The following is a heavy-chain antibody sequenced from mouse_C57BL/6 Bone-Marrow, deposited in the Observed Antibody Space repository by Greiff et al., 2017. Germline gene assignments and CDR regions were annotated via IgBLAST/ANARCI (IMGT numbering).Heavy chain of an antibody. V-gene: IGHV7-3*01. CDR2: IRNKANGYTT. CDR3: ARGDLNWDVNFDV. Sequence: EVQGVESGGGLVQPGGSLSLSCAASGFTFTDYYMSWVRQPPGKALEWLGFIRNKANGYTTEYSASVKGRFTISRDNSQSILYLQMNALRAEDSATYYCARGDLNWDVNFDVWGTGTTVTVSS. CDR1: GFTFTDYY. D-gene: IGHD4-1*01. J-gene: IGHJ1*03.